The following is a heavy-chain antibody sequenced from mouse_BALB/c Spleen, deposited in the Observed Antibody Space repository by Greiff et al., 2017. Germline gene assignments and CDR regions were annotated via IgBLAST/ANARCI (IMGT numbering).Heavy chain of an antibody. J-gene: IGHJ3*01. V-gene: IGHV1-5*01. D-gene: IGHD2-14*01. CDR2: IYPGNSDT. Sequence: VQLQQSGTVLARPGASVKMSCKASGYSFTSYWMHWVKQRPGQGLEWIGAIYPGNSDTSYNQKFKGKAKLTAVTSASTAYMELSSLTNEDSAVYYCTRNYRYDVWFAYWGQGTLVTVSA. CDR1: GYSFTSYW. CDR3: TRNYRYDVWFAY.